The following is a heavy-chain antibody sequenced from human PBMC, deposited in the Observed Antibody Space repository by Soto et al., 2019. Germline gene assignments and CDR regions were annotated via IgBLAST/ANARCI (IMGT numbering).Heavy chain of an antibody. CDR1: GFTVSSKY. D-gene: IGHD6-6*01. CDR2: IQSFGPT. J-gene: IGHJ4*02. V-gene: IGHV3-66*01. CDR3: AKDGSSPSVNVFDY. Sequence: RRLSCAASGFTVSSKYMSWVRQAPGKGLEWVSLIQSFGPTYYADSVKGRFTISRDTSENTLHLQMDSLRAEDTAVYYCAKDGSSPSVNVFDYWGQGTLVTVSS.